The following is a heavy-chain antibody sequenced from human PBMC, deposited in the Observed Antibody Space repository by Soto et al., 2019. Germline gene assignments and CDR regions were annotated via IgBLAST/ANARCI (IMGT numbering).Heavy chain of an antibody. D-gene: IGHD1-1*01. CDR1: GFTFSRAW. CDR3: TPDVSGPLDDY. CDR2: IKSEIDGGAA. V-gene: IGHV3-15*01. Sequence: GGSLRLSCVVSGFTFSRAWMTWVRQAPGKGLEWIGRIKSEIDGGAADYAAPVKGRFTISRDDSRDTMYLQMKRLTIGDTGVYYCTPDVSGPLDDYWGQGTLVTVSS. J-gene: IGHJ4*02.